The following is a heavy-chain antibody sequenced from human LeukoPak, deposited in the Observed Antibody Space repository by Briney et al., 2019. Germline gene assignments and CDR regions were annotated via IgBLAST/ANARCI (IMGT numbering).Heavy chain of an antibody. CDR3: ARVCVSGSFYYYYYMDV. D-gene: IGHD1-26*01. J-gene: IGHJ6*03. CDR2: IYYSGST. V-gene: IGHV4-59*01. Sequence: SETLSLTCTVSGGSISSYYWSWIRQPPGKGLEWIGYIYYSGSTNYNPSLKSRVTISVDTSKNQFSLKLSSVTAADTAVYYCARVCVSGSFYYYYYMDVWGKGTTVTISS. CDR1: GGSISSYY.